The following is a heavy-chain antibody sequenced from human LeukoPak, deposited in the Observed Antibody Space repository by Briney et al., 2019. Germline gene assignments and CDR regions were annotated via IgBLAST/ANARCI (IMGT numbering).Heavy chain of an antibody. CDR3: ARKNGLDV. J-gene: IGHJ6*02. Sequence: GGSLRLSCTVSGFTFSSYWMSWARQAPGKGLEWVANIKQDGSEKYYVDSVKGRFTISRDNAKNSLYLQMNSLRAEDTAMYYCARKNGLDVWGQGTTVTVSS. CDR2: IKQDGSEK. V-gene: IGHV3-7*01. CDR1: GFTFSSYW.